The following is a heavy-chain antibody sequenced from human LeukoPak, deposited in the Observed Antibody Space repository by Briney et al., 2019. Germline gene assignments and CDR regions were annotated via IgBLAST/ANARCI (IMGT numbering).Heavy chain of an antibody. CDR3: AKEWVSNYYYYGMDV. V-gene: IGHV3-33*06. Sequence: GGSLRLSCAASGFTFSSYSMNWVRQAPGKGLEWVAVIWYDGSNKYYADSVKGRFTISRDNSKNTPYLQMNSLRAEDTAVYYCAKEWVSNYYYYGMDVWGQGTTVTVSS. CDR2: IWYDGSNK. CDR1: GFTFSSYS. J-gene: IGHJ6*02.